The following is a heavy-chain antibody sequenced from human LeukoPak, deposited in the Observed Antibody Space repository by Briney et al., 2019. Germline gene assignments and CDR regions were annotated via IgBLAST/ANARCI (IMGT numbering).Heavy chain of an antibody. CDR2: IYYSGST. CDR1: GGSISSSSYY. D-gene: IGHD3-16*01. J-gene: IGHJ4*02. Sequence: SETLSLTCTVSGGSISSSSYYWGWIRQPPGKGLEWFGRIYYSGSTYYNPSLKSRVTISVDTSKNQFSLKLSSVTAADTAVYYCARGSPLGYYVWGSYFDYWGQGTLVTVSS. CDR3: ARGSPLGYYVWGSYFDY. V-gene: IGHV4-39*07.